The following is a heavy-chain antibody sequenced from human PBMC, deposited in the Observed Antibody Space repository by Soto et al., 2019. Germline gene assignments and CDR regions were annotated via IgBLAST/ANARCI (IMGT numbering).Heavy chain of an antibody. CDR3: AKDGGYSYGPYDY. Sequence: GGSLRLSCAGSGFTFSNAWMNWVRQAPGKGLEWVSYISSSSSTIYYADSVEGRFTISRDNAKNSLYLQMNSLRAEDTAVYYCAKDGGYSYGPYDYWGQGTLVTVSS. D-gene: IGHD5-18*01. J-gene: IGHJ4*02. CDR2: ISSSSSTI. V-gene: IGHV3-48*01. CDR1: GFTFSNAW.